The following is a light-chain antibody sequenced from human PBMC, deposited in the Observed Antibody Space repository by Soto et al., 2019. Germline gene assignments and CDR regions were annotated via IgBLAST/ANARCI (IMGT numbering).Light chain of an antibody. Sequence: DIQMTQSPSSVSASVGDRVTITCRASQDISGWLAWFQQKPGKAPNLLIYAASILQSGVPSRFSGSGSGTDFTLTITYLHPEDFATYYCQQANSFPWTFGQGTKVEL. CDR1: QDISGW. CDR2: AAS. V-gene: IGKV1D-12*01. CDR3: QQANSFPWT. J-gene: IGKJ1*01.